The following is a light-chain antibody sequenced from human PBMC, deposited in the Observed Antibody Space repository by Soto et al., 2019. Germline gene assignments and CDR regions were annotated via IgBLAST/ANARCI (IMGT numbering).Light chain of an antibody. CDR2: GAS. V-gene: IGKV3-15*01. CDR1: QSVRRN. CDR3: QQYNDSPRT. Sequence: EIVMTQSPATLSVSLGERATLSCRASQSVRRNLAWYQQKPGQAPRLLIYGASTTATDIPARFSGRGSGTEFTLPISSLQSENFALYYCQQYNDSPRTFGLGTKVEIK. J-gene: IGKJ1*01.